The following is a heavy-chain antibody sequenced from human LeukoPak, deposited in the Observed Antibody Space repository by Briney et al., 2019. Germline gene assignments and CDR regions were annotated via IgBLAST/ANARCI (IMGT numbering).Heavy chain of an antibody. J-gene: IGHJ6*02. V-gene: IGHV3-15*07. CDR1: GFTFGSAW. CDR2: IKSKTDGGTT. D-gene: IGHD3-3*01. CDR3: TTENRNTIFGVVPGGYYGLDV. Sequence: GGSLRLSCAASGFTFGSAWMNWVRQAPGKGLEWVGRIKSKTDGGTTDSAAPVKERFSISRDESKSTLYLQMNSLKTEDTAVYYCTTENRNTIFGVVPGGYYGLDVWGQGTTVTVSS.